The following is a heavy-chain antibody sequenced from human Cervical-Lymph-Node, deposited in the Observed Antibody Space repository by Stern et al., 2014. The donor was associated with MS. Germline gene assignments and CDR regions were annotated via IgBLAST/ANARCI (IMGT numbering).Heavy chain of an antibody. CDR3: ARDQHGDYYDSSGYYDAPIDY. J-gene: IGHJ4*02. Sequence: EVQLVESGGGLVKPGGSLRLSCAASGFTFSRYSMNWVRQAPGKGLKWDSSISSSSSYIYYADSVKGRFTISRDNAKNSLYLQMNSLRAEDTAVYYCARDQHGDYYDSSGYYDAPIDYWGQGTLVTVSS. D-gene: IGHD3-22*01. CDR2: ISSSSSYI. V-gene: IGHV3-21*02. CDR1: GFTFSRYS.